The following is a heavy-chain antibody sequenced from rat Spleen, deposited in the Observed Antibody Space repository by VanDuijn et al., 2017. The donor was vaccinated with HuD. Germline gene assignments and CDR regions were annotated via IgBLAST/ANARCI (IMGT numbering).Heavy chain of an antibody. Sequence: EVQLVESGGGLVQPGRSMKLSCAVSGFTFSDYFMAWVRQAPTKGLEWVATTSYDGRRTYYRDSVKGRFTISRDNVKSILYLQMDSLKSEDTATYYCASRTGNWFAYWGQGTLVTVSS. V-gene: IGHV5-29*01. CDR3: ASRTGNWFAY. CDR2: TSYDGRRT. CDR1: GFTFSDYF. J-gene: IGHJ3*01. D-gene: IGHD5-1*01.